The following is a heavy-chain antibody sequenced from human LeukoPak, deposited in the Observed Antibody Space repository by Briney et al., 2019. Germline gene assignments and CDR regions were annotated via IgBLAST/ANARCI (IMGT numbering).Heavy chain of an antibody. J-gene: IGHJ3*02. D-gene: IGHD2-21*02. CDR2: IYHSGST. V-gene: IGHV4-4*02. CDR1: GGSISSSNW. CDR3: ARDVVVTSSPDAFDI. Sequence: SGTLSLTCAVSGGSISSSNWWSWVRQPPGKGLEGIGEIYHSGSTNYNPSLKSRVTISVDKSKNQFSLKLSSVTAADTAVYYCARDVVVTSSPDAFDIWGQGTMVTVSS.